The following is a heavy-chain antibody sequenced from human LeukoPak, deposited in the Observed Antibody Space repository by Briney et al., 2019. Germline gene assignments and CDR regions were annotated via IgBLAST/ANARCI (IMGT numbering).Heavy chain of an antibody. D-gene: IGHD2-15*01. CDR1: GYTLTELS. J-gene: IGHJ3*02. V-gene: IGHV1-24*01. CDR2: FDPEDGET. CDR3: ATRLAAHDAFDI. Sequence: ASVKVSCMVSGYTLTELSMHWVRQAPGKGLEWMGGFDPEDGETIYAQKFQGRVTMTEDTSTDTAYMELSSLRSEDTAVYYCATRLAAHDAFDIWGQGTMVTVSS.